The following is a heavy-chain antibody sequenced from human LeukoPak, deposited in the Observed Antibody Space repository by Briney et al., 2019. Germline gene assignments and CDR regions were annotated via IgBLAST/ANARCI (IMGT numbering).Heavy chain of an antibody. D-gene: IGHD6-13*01. Sequence: PGGSLRLSCAASGFTFSSYGIHWVRQAPGKGLEWVAVVSYDASHKLYADSVKGRFTISRDNSKNTVYLQMTSLRAEDTAVYYCAKHSSSWYVAEGEPLSHYGMDVWGQGTTVTVS. CDR2: VSYDASHK. V-gene: IGHV3-30*18. CDR3: AKHSSSWYVAEGEPLSHYGMDV. CDR1: GFTFSSYG. J-gene: IGHJ6*02.